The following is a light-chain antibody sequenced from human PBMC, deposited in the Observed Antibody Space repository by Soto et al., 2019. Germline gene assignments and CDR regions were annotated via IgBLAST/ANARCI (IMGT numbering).Light chain of an antibody. CDR2: AAS. CDR1: QSISSY. J-gene: IGKJ4*01. Sequence: DIQMTQSPSSLSASVGDRVTITCRASQSISSYLNWYQHKPGKAPKLLIYAASSLQSGVPSRLSGSGSGTDFTLTISSLQPEDFATYYCQQSYSTPLTFGGGTKVDIK. V-gene: IGKV1-39*01. CDR3: QQSYSTPLT.